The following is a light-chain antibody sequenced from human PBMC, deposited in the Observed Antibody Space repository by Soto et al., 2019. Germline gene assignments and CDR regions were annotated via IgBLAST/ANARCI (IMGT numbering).Light chain of an antibody. J-gene: IGLJ1*01. CDR1: SSNIGSNY. Sequence: QSVLTQPPSASGTPGQRVTISCSGSSSNIGSNYVYWYQQLPGTAPKLLIYADNSRPSGVPGRFSASKSGTSASLAITGLQAEDEADYYCQSFDNGLLAYVFGTGTKVTVL. V-gene: IGLV1-47*02. CDR3: QSFDNGLLAYV. CDR2: ADN.